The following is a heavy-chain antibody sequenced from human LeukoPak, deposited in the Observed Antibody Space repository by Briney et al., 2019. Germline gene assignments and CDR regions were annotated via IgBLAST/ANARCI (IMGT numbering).Heavy chain of an antibody. J-gene: IGHJ4*02. CDR1: IFTFSSYA. V-gene: IGHV3-23*01. D-gene: IGHD3-16*01. CDR2: ISGSGGST. CDR3: AKVAGIYGFD. Sequence: GGSLRPSCALSIFTFSSYAMSCVPEAPGEGGECVSAISGSGGSTYYADSVKGRFTISRDNSKNTLYLQMNSLRAEDTAVYYCAKVAGIYGFDWGQGTLVTVSS.